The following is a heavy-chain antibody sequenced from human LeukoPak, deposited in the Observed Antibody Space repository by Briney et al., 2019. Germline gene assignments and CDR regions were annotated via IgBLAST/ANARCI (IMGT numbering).Heavy chain of an antibody. CDR1: GFTFSGSH. D-gene: IGHD5-18*01. CDR2: IHYDGSIK. Sequence: GGSLRLSCAASGFTFSGSHMHWVRQAPGKGLEWVALIHYDGSIKYNADSVKGRFTISRDNSKNTLYLQMNSLRPEDTAVYYCAKVREYNYGSLFDYWGQGTLVTVSS. V-gene: IGHV3-30*02. CDR3: AKVREYNYGSLFDY. J-gene: IGHJ4*02.